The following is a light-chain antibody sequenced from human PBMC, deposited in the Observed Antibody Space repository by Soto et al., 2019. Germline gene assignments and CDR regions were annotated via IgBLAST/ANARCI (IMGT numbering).Light chain of an antibody. Sequence: EIVLTQSPGTLSLSPGERATLSCRASQSINRNYFAWYQQKPGQSPRLLIYGISIRAAGIPDRFSGSGSVTDFTLTINRLEPEDFAVYYCQQYGTSPFTFGPGSIVEIK. J-gene: IGKJ3*01. V-gene: IGKV3-20*01. CDR2: GIS. CDR1: QSINRNY. CDR3: QQYGTSPFT.